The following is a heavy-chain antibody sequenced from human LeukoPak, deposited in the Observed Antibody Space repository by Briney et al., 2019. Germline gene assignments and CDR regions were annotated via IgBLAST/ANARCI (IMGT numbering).Heavy chain of an antibody. V-gene: IGHV3-7*01. CDR2: IDPAGTDT. CDR1: GFSFNSYW. J-gene: IGHJ4*02. D-gene: IGHD6-19*01. CDR3: GRFGYVAGIDL. Sequence: GGSLRLSCAASGFSFNSYWMTWVRQPPGRGLEWVANIDPAGTDTYHADPVKGRFTISRDNAKNLVYPQMNTLRAEDTAVYSCGRFGYVAGIDLWGQGTLVTVSS.